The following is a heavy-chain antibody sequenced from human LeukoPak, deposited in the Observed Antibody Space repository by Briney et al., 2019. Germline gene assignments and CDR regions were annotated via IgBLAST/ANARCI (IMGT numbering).Heavy chain of an antibody. Sequence: GGSLRLSCAASGFTVSGNYMSWVREAPGKGLVWVSVIYSGGSTYYADYVKGRFTISRDNSNNTLYHQMNSLRAEDTAVYYCARYSAMDPGAFDIWGQGTMVTVSS. V-gene: IGHV3-53*01. CDR3: ARYSAMDPGAFDI. J-gene: IGHJ3*02. CDR1: GFTVSGNY. CDR2: IYSGGST. D-gene: IGHD5-18*01.